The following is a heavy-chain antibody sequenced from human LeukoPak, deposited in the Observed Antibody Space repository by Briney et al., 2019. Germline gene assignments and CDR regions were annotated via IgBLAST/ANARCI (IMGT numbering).Heavy chain of an antibody. Sequence: SETLSLTCTVSGVSLSSYYWSWIRQPPGKGLEWIGYIYYIGSTNYNPSLKSRVTISVDTSKNQSSLKLSSVTAADTAVYYFARFRRDGYPFDYWGQGTLVTVSS. CDR1: GVSLSSYY. V-gene: IGHV4-59*01. CDR2: IYYIGST. D-gene: IGHD5-24*01. CDR3: ARFRRDGYPFDY. J-gene: IGHJ4*02.